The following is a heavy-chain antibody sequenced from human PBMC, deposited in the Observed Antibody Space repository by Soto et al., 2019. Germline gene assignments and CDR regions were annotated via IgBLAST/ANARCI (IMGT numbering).Heavy chain of an antibody. CDR3: ARGSVVVPAAMIDYLGRLEGLYYFDY. V-gene: IGHV1-18*01. Sequence: ASVKVSCKASGYTFTSYGISWVRQAPGQGLEWMGWISAYNGNTNYAQKLQGRVTMTTDTSTSTAYMELRSLRSDDTAVYYCARGSVVVPAAMIDYLGRLEGLYYFDYWGQGTLVTVSS. J-gene: IGHJ4*02. D-gene: IGHD2-2*01. CDR1: GYTFTSYG. CDR2: ISAYNGNT.